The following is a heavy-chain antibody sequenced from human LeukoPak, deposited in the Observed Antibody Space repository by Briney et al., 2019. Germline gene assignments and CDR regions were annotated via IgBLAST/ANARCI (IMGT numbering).Heavy chain of an antibody. CDR3: ARPQPWEYAFDI. CDR2: VNPRTGDT. D-gene: IGHD1-26*01. CDR1: GYTFTVYY. V-gene: IGHV1-2*06. Sequence: ASVTVSCKASGYTFTVYYVHWVRQAPGEGLEWMGRVNPRTGDTDYAQEFQDRVTMTRDTSINTAYMELSSLTSDDTAVYYCARPQPWEYAFDIWGQGTMVTVSS. J-gene: IGHJ3*02.